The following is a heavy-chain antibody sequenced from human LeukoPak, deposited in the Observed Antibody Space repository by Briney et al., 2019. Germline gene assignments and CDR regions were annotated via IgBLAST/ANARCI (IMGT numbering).Heavy chain of an antibody. CDR1: GFTFSSYS. CDR3: ARFGVVASGTNY. Sequence: GGSLRLSCAASGFTFSSYSMTWVRQAPGKGLEWVSSMSSGSRYIYYADSVRGRFTISRDNAKNSLYLLMNSLRAEDTAVYYCARFGVVASGTNYWGQGTLVTVSS. V-gene: IGHV3-21*01. J-gene: IGHJ4*02. CDR2: MSSGSRYI. D-gene: IGHD6-13*01.